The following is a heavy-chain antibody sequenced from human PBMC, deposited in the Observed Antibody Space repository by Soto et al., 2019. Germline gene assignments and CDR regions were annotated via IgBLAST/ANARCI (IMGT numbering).Heavy chain of an antibody. Sequence: PSETLSLTCTVSGGSISDYFWSWIRQPPGKGLEWIGYIYYSGSTNYNPSLKSRVTISIDTSKRQFSLKLSSVTAADTAVYYCAITNKVAATGTVLDSWARGTLVTVSP. CDR3: AITNKVAATGTVLDS. CDR2: IYYSGST. D-gene: IGHD6-13*01. J-gene: IGHJ4*02. CDR1: GGSISDYF. V-gene: IGHV4-59*01.